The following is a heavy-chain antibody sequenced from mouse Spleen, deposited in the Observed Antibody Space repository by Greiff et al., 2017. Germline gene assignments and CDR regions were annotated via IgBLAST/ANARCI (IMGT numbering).Heavy chain of an antibody. J-gene: IGHJ1*01. CDR1: GYTFTSYW. V-gene: IGHV1-53*01. CDR3: ARGGGNYGYWYFDV. CDR2: INPSNGGT. D-gene: IGHD2-1*01. Sequence: VKLQQPGTELVKPGASVKLSCKASGYTFTSYWMHWVKQRPGQGLEWIGNINPSNGGTNYNEKFKSKATLTVDKSSSTAYMQLSSLTSEDSAVYYCARGGGNYGYWYFDVWGAGTTVTVSS.